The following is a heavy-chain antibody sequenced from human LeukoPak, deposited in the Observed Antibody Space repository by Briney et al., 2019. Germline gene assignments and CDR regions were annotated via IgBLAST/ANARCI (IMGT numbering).Heavy chain of an antibody. D-gene: IGHD1-26*01. Sequence: ESGGSLRLSCAASGFTFSSYGMHWVRQAPGKGLEWVAVIWYDGSNKYYADSVKGRFTISRDNSKNTLYLQMNGLRAEDTAVYYCAKLYSGGAWFDPWGQGTLVTVSS. CDR3: AKLYSGGAWFDP. CDR2: IWYDGSNK. V-gene: IGHV3-33*06. J-gene: IGHJ5*02. CDR1: GFTFSSYG.